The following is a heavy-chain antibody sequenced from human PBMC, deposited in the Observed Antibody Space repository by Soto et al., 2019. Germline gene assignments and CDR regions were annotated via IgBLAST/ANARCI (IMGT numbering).Heavy chain of an antibody. CDR3: AKGNGSGCDWLGVGDASDI. D-gene: IGHD5-12*01. CDR2: ISYDGSNK. V-gene: IGHV3-30*18. J-gene: IGHJ3*02. Sequence: QVQLVESGGGVVQPGRSLRLSCAASGFTFSSYGMHWVRQAPGKGLEWVAVISYDGSNKYYADSVKGRLTISRDNSKNTRYLQMTSVRGEERAVYYCAKGNGSGCDWLGVGDASDILGQGTMVPVSS. CDR1: GFTFSSYG.